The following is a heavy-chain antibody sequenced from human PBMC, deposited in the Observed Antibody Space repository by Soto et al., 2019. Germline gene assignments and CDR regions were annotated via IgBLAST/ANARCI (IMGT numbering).Heavy chain of an antibody. CDR3: ARRWTTGEIDY. J-gene: IGHJ4*02. Sequence: QVQLVQSGGEVKKPGASVKVSCKASGYIFNSFGISWVRQAPGQGLEWMGWISAYTGNTKYAQNFQGRVTMTTDKSTSKAYMALRSLRTDDTAVYYCARRWTTGEIDYWGQGTLVIVSS. D-gene: IGHD4-17*01. V-gene: IGHV1-18*01. CDR1: GYIFNSFG. CDR2: ISAYTGNT.